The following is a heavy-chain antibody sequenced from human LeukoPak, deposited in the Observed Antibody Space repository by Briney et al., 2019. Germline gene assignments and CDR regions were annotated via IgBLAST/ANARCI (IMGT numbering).Heavy chain of an antibody. CDR2: ISSGVDGM. D-gene: IGHD2-15*01. J-gene: IGHJ4*02. V-gene: IGHV3-48*03. CDR3: VRDGRHCSGGWCFPI. CDR1: GFIFKTYE. Sequence: GGSLRLSCAASGFIFKTYEMNWVRQAPGKGLEWISFISSGVDGMYYADSVKGRFTISRDNTKNSLYLQMNSLRAEDTAIYYCVRDGRHCSGGWCFPIWGQGALVTVSS.